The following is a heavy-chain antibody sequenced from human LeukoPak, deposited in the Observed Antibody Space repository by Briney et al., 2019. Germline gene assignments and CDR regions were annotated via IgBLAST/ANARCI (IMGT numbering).Heavy chain of an antibody. CDR2: ISYDGSNK. D-gene: IGHD6-13*01. CDR3: AKDYSSSV. CDR1: GFTFSSYG. V-gene: IGHV3-30*18. J-gene: IGHJ4*02. Sequence: PGGSLRLSCAASGFTFSSYGMHWVRQAPGKGLEWVAVISYDGSNKYYADSVKGRFTISRDNSKNTLYLQMNSLRAEDTAVYYCAKDYSSSVWGQGTLVTVSS.